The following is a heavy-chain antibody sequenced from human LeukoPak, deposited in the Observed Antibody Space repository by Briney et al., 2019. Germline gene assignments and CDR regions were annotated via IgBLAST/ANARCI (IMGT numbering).Heavy chain of an antibody. CDR2: IRSKANSYAT. Sequence: GGSLRLSCAASGFTFSGSAMHWVRQASGKGLERVGRIRSKANSYATAYAASVKGRFTISRDDSKNTAYLQMNSLKTEDTAVYYCTRPRECYYYYMDVWGKGTTVTVSS. V-gene: IGHV3-73*01. CDR3: TRPRECYYYYMDV. J-gene: IGHJ6*03. CDR1: GFTFSGSA.